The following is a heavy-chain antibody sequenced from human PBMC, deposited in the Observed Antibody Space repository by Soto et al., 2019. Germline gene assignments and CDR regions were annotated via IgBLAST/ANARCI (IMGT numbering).Heavy chain of an antibody. CDR3: ARGGANIAARPSWFDP. Sequence: EVQLVESGGGLVKPGGSLGLSCAASGFTFSGYSIHWVRQAPGKGLEWVSSISSGSTYIHYADSLEGRFTISRDNAKNSLYLQMNSLRAEDTAVYYCARGGANIAARPSWFDPWGQGTLVIVSS. CDR1: GFTFSGYS. V-gene: IGHV3-21*02. D-gene: IGHD6-6*01. J-gene: IGHJ5*02. CDR2: ISSGSTYI.